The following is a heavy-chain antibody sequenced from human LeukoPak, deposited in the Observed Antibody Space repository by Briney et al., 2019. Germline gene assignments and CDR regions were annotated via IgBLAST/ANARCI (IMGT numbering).Heavy chain of an antibody. CDR2: ISSSSSTT. CDR1: GFAFNTYN. V-gene: IGHV3-48*01. J-gene: IGHJ5*02. CDR3: AKGSPLYSSSWLAGWFDP. D-gene: IGHD6-13*01. Sequence: PGGSLRLSCAASGFAFNTYNMNWVRQAPGKGLEWVSYISSSSSTTYYADSVKGRFTISRDNAKNSLYLQMSSLRAEDTAVYYCAKGSPLYSSSWLAGWFDPWGQGTLVTVSS.